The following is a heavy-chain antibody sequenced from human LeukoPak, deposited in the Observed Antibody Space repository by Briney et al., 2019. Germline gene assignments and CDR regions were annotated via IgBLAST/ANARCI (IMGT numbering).Heavy chain of an antibody. Sequence: GRSLRLSCAASGFTFSSYGMHWVRQAPGKGLEWVAVISYDGSNKYYADSVKGRFTISRDNSKNTLYLQMNSLRAEDTAVYYCATLSGYVIRDAFDIWGQGTMVTVSS. J-gene: IGHJ3*02. CDR1: GFTFSSYG. V-gene: IGHV3-30*03. CDR3: ATLSGYVIRDAFDI. CDR2: ISYDGSNK. D-gene: IGHD5-12*01.